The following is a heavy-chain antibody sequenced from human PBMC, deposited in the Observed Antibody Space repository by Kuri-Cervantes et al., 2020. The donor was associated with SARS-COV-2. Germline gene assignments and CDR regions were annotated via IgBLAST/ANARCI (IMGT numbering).Heavy chain of an antibody. CDR3: ASGGPILFNWFDP. CDR2: IIPIFGTA. V-gene: IGHV1-69*05. J-gene: IGHJ5*02. D-gene: IGHD2-15*01. CDR1: GYTFTGYY. Sequence: SVKVSCKASGYTFTGYYIHWVRQAPGQGLEWMGGIIPIFGTANYAQKFQGRVTITTDESTSTAYMGLSSLRSEDTAVYYCASGGPILFNWFDPWGQGTLVTVSS.